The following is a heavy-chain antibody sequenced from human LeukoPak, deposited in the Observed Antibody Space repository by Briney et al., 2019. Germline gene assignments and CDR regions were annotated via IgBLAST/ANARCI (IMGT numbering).Heavy chain of an antibody. CDR2: IIPIFGTA. Sequence: GASVKVSCKASGYTFTGYYMHWVRQAPGQGLEWMGGIIPIFGTANYAQKFQGRVTITADKSTSTAYMELSSLRSEDTAVYYCASLYDSSGYGAFDIWGQGTMVTVSS. D-gene: IGHD3-22*01. CDR1: GYTFTGYY. V-gene: IGHV1-69*06. J-gene: IGHJ3*02. CDR3: ASLYDSSGYGAFDI.